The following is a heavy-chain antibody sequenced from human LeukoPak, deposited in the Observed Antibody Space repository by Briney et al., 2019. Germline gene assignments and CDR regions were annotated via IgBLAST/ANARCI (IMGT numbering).Heavy chain of an antibody. CDR3: AREYCSGGSCYSDY. D-gene: IGHD2-15*01. V-gene: IGHV3-48*02. Sequence: GGSLRLSCAASGFTFSSYSMNWVRQAPGKGLEWVSYISSSSSTIYYADSVKGRFTISRDNAKNSLYLRMNSLRDEDTAVYYCAREYCSGGSCYSDYWGQGTLVTVSS. CDR1: GFTFSSYS. CDR2: ISSSSSTI. J-gene: IGHJ4*02.